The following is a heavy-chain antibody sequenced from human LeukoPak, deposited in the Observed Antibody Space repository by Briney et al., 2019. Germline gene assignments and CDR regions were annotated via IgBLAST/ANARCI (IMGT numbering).Heavy chain of an antibody. D-gene: IGHD3-10*01. V-gene: IGHV3-66*01. CDR2: IYSGGST. Sequence: PGGSLRLSCAASGFTVSSNYMSWVRQAPGKGLEWVSVIYSGGSTYYADSVKGRFTISRDNSKNTLYLQMNSLRAEDTAVYYCARDMVRGVNYYYGMDVWGQGTTVTVSS. CDR1: GFTVSSNY. J-gene: IGHJ6*02. CDR3: ARDMVRGVNYYYGMDV.